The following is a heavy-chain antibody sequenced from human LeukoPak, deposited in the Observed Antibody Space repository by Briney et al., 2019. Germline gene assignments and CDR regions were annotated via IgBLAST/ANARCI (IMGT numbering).Heavy chain of an antibody. CDR2: ISGSGGST. CDR1: GFTFSIYA. CDR3: AKQSSGKYQLLLGY. J-gene: IGHJ4*02. Sequence: PGGSLRLSCAASGFTFSIYAMSWVCQAPGKGLEWVSAISGSGGSTYYADSVKGRFTISRDNSKNTLYLQMNSLRAEDTAVYYCAKQSSGKYQLLLGYWGQGTLVTVSS. V-gene: IGHV3-23*01. D-gene: IGHD2-2*01.